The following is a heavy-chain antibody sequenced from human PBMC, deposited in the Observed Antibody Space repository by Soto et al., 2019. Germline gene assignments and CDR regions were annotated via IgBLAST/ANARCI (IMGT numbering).Heavy chain of an antibody. D-gene: IGHD5-18*01. V-gene: IGHV3-23*01. CDR2: LRDSGVSP. Sequence: GGSLRLSSAASGFPFSSYAMSWVRQAPEKGLEWVSALRDSGVSPYYADSVKGRFTISRDHSKNTLYLQMDSLRVEDTALYYCAKMTSDSYGRNYGMDVWGQGTTVTVSS. J-gene: IGHJ6*02. CDR1: GFPFSSYA. CDR3: AKMTSDSYGRNYGMDV.